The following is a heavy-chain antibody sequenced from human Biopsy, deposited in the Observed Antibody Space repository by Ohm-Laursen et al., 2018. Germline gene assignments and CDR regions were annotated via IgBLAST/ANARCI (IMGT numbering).Heavy chain of an antibody. CDR1: GFSFSTYG. J-gene: IGHJ6*02. D-gene: IGHD3-16*01. Sequence: SLRLSCSASGFSFSTYGMHWVRQAPGRGLEWVAVIWYDGTNKYYAESVEGRFTISRDNSKNMVYLQMGSLTVEDTAVYYCAKVHDSGYYYYSMDVWGQGTTVTVSS. CDR2: IWYDGTNK. V-gene: IGHV3-33*06. CDR3: AKVHDSGYYYYSMDV.